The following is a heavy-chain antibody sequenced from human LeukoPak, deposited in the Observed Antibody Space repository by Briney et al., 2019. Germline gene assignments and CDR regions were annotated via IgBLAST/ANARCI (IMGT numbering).Heavy chain of an antibody. CDR2: IKSKTDGGTT. D-gene: IGHD2-8*01. CDR3: TTAYCTNGVCYSDAFDI. Sequence: PGGSLRLSCAASGFNFSNAWMSWVRQAPGKGLEWVGRIKSKTDGGTTDYAAPVKGRFTISRDDSKNTLYLQMNSLKTEDTAVYYCTTAYCTNGVCYSDAFDIWGQGTMVTVSS. V-gene: IGHV3-15*01. CDR1: GFNFSNAW. J-gene: IGHJ3*02.